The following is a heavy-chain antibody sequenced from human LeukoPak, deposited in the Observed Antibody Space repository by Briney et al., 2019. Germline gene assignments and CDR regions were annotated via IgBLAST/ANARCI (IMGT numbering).Heavy chain of an antibody. D-gene: IGHD6-19*01. J-gene: IGHJ4*02. Sequence: GASVKVSCKASAYTLSGYYMHWVRQAPGQGLEWMGWINPKSGVTNYAQKFQGRVTMPWDTSINTTFMELSRLRSDDTAVYYCARRIAVSGSPVYYFDYWGQGTLVTVSS. V-gene: IGHV1-2*02. CDR2: INPKSGVT. CDR3: ARRIAVSGSPVYYFDY. CDR1: AYTLSGYY.